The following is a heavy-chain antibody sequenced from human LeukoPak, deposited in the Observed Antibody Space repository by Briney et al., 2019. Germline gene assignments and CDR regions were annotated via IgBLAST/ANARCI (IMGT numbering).Heavy chain of an antibody. D-gene: IGHD6-19*01. CDR3: ARGGSSGWYGRGFFDY. V-gene: IGHV4-31*03. J-gene: IGHJ4*02. Sequence: SQTLSLTCTVSGGSISSGGYYWSWIRQHPGKGLEWIGYISYSGSASYNPSLRTRLTISIDTSKNQFSLNLTSVTAADTAIYYCARGGSSGWYGRGFFDYWGQGTLVTVSS. CDR2: ISYSGSA. CDR1: GGSISSGGYY.